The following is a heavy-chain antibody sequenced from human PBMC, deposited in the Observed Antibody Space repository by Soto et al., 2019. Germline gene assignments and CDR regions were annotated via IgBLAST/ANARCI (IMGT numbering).Heavy chain of an antibody. CDR3: ARGAYSYGYTLFDY. D-gene: IGHD5-18*01. CDR1: GYTFTSYD. V-gene: IGHV1-8*01. Sequence: QVQLVQSGAEVKKPGASVKVSCKASGYTFTSYDINWVRQATGQGLEWMGWMNPNSGKTGYAQKFQGRVTMTRNTSISTAYMELGSLRSEDTAVYYCARGAYSYGYTLFDYWGQGTLVTVSA. CDR2: MNPNSGKT. J-gene: IGHJ4*02.